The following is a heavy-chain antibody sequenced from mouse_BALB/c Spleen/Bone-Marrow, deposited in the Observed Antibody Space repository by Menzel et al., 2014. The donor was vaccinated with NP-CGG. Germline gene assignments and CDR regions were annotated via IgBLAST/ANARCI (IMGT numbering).Heavy chain of an antibody. V-gene: IGHV5-12*02. CDR3: ARHNYDETWFAY. Sequence: EVQLVESGGGLVQPGGSLKLSCATSGFTFSDYYVYWVRQTPEKRLEWVAYISNGGGSTYYPDTVKGRFTISRDNAKNTLYLQMSRLKSEDTAMYYCARHNYDETWFAYWGQGTLVTVSA. D-gene: IGHD2-4*01. CDR2: ISNGGGST. J-gene: IGHJ3*01. CDR1: GFTFSDYY.